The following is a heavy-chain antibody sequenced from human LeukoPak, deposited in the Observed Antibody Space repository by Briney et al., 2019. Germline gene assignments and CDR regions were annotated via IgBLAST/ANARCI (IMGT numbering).Heavy chain of an antibody. Sequence: GGSLRLSCTASGFTFSNYWMSWVRQTPEKGLEWVANIKQDGSETVYVGSVKGRFTISRDNAQSSLYLQMNSLRAEDTAVYYCARDPYSGSWPYGMDVWGQGTTVTVSS. CDR2: IKQDGSET. J-gene: IGHJ6*02. D-gene: IGHD6-13*01. CDR1: GFTFSNYW. V-gene: IGHV3-7*05. CDR3: ARDPYSGSWPYGMDV.